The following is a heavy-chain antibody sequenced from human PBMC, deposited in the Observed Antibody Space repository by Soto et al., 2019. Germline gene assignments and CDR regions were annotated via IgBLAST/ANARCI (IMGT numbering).Heavy chain of an antibody. CDR3: ARMESFGSLNWFDP. CDR1: GYTFTNND. J-gene: IGHJ5*02. D-gene: IGHD5-18*01. V-gene: IGHV1-8*02. Sequence: ASLKVSCKASGYTFTNNDVSWVRQATGQGLEWMGWMNPGSGDTGYAQKFQGRVTMTRDISIATAYMELNSLTSEDTAIYYCARMESFGSLNWFDPWGQGTLVTVSS. CDR2: MNPGSGDT.